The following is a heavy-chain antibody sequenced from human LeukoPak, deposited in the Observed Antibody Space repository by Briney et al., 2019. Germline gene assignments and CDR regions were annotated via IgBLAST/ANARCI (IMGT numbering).Heavy chain of an antibody. Sequence: SETLSLTCTVSGGSINNYYWSWIRQPPGEGLEWIGYIYSSGNTNYNPSLKSRVTISVDTSKNQFSLGLSSVTAADTAVYFCARVGSSSWWWFDPWGQGTLVTVSS. CDR3: ARVGSSSWWWFDP. V-gene: IGHV4-59*01. CDR1: GGSINNYY. D-gene: IGHD6-13*01. CDR2: IYSSGNT. J-gene: IGHJ5*02.